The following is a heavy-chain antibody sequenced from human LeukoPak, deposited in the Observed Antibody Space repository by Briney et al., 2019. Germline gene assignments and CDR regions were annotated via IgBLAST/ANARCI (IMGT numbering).Heavy chain of an antibody. V-gene: IGHV4-4*02. J-gene: IGHJ6*02. CDR3: ASSYYYGSGSYFGIYYYYGMDV. Sequence: SETLSLTCAVSGGSISSSNWWSWARQPPGKGLEWIGEIYHSGSTNYNPSLKSRVTISVDKSKNQFSLKLSSVTAADTAVYYCASSYYYGSGSYFGIYYYYGMDVWGQGTTVTVSS. CDR2: IYHSGST. D-gene: IGHD3-10*01. CDR1: GGSISSSNW.